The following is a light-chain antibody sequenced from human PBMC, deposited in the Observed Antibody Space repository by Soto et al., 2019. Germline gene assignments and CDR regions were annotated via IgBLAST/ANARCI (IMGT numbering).Light chain of an antibody. CDR2: DAS. Sequence: EIELTQSPGTLSLSPGERATLPCRASQSVRSSFLAWYQQRPGQAPRLLIYDASNRATGIPDRFSGSGSGTDFTLTISRLEPEDFAVYHCQQYGSSPRTFGQGTKVEIK. CDR1: QSVRSSF. V-gene: IGKV3-20*01. CDR3: QQYGSSPRT. J-gene: IGKJ1*01.